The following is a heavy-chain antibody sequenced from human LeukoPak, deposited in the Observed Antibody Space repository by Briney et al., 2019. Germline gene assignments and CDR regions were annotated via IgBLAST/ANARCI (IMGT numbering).Heavy chain of an antibody. D-gene: IGHD2-2*01. CDR3: TRGRTVAPGAAPPFHY. J-gene: IGHJ4*02. CDR2: IDPSGGGT. CDR1: GYIFTDYF. Sequence: ASVKVSCKASGYIFTDYFMHWVRQAPGQGLEWMGWIDPSGGGTKVAQKFQGRVTLTRDTSVSTAYMELSSLGSDDMAVYYCTRGRTVAPGAAPPFHYWGQETLVIVSS. V-gene: IGHV1-2*02.